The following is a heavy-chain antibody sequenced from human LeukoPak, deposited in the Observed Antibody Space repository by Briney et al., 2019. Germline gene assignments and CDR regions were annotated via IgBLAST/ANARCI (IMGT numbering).Heavy chain of an antibody. J-gene: IGHJ3*02. D-gene: IGHD4-17*01. Sequence: SETLSLTCTVSGYSISSGYYWGWIRQPPGKGLEWIGSIYHSGSTYYNPSLKSRVTISVDTSKNQFSLKLSSVTAADTAVYYCARDHGDYVNVRGKVVPDAFDIWGQGTMVTVSS. CDR3: ARDHGDYVNVRGKVVPDAFDI. CDR1: GYSISSGYY. CDR2: IYHSGST. V-gene: IGHV4-38-2*02.